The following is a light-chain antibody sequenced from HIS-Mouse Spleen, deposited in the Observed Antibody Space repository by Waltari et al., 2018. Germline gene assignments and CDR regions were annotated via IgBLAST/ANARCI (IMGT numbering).Light chain of an antibody. CDR3: SSYTSSSTF. Sequence: QSALTQPASVSGSPGQSITISCTGTSSDVGGYNYVSWSQQHPDKAPKLMFYEVSNRTSGVSNRFSGSKSGNTASLTISGLQAEDEADYYCSSYTSSSTFFGTGTKVTVL. CDR1: SSDVGGYNY. CDR2: EVS. J-gene: IGLJ1*01. V-gene: IGLV2-14*01.